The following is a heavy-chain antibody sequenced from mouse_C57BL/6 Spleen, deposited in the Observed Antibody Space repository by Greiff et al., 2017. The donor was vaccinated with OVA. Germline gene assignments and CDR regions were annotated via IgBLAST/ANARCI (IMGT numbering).Heavy chain of an antibody. CDR2: IDPYDSYT. CDR3: ARKDSNYRYWYFDV. D-gene: IGHD2-5*01. Sequence: QVQLQQPGAELVRPGTSVKLSCKASGYTFTSYWMHWVKQRPGQGLEWIGVIDPYDSYTNYNQKFKGKATLTVDTSSSTAYMQLSSLTSEDSAVYYCARKDSNYRYWYFDVWGTGTTVTVSS. J-gene: IGHJ1*03. V-gene: IGHV1-59*01. CDR1: GYTFTSYW.